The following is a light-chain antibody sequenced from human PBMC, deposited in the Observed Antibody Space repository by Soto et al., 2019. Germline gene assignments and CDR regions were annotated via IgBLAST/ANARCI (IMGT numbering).Light chain of an antibody. CDR3: CSYAGSSTYVV. V-gene: IGLV2-23*01. CDR1: SSDVGSYNL. J-gene: IGLJ2*01. Sequence: QSALTQPASVSGSPGQSITISCTGTSSDVGSYNLVSWYQQHPGKAPKLMIYEGSKRPSGVSNRFSGSKSGNTASLTISGLQDEDEADYYGCSYAGSSTYVVFGGGTKLTVL. CDR2: EGS.